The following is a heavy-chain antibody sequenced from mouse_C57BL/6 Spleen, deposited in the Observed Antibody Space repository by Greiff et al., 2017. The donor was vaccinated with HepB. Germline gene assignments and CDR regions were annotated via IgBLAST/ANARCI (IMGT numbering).Heavy chain of an antibody. J-gene: IGHJ4*01. Sequence: DVMLVEPGGGLVKPGGSLKLSCAASGFTFSDYGMHWVRQAPEKGLEWVAYISSGSSTIYYADTVKGRFTISRDNAKNTLFLQMTSLRSEDTAMYYCARTGNWDYAMDYWGQGTSVTVSS. CDR3: ARTGNWDYAMDY. V-gene: IGHV5-17*01. CDR2: ISSGSSTI. CDR1: GFTFSDYG. D-gene: IGHD4-1*01.